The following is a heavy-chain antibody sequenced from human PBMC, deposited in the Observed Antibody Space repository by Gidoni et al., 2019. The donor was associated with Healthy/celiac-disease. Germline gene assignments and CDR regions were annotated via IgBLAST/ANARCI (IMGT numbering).Heavy chain of an antibody. CDR2: IKQDGSEK. V-gene: IGHV3-7*01. J-gene: IGHJ6*02. D-gene: IGHD5-12*01. CDR3: ARLGYPNGYYYYYYGMDV. CDR1: GFTFSSYW. Sequence: EVQLVESGGGLVQPGGSLRLSCAASGFTFSSYWMSWVRQAPGKGLEWVANIKQDGSEKYYVDSVKGRFTISRDNAKNSLYLQMNSLRAEDTAVYYCARLGYPNGYYYYYYGMDVWGQGTTVTVSS.